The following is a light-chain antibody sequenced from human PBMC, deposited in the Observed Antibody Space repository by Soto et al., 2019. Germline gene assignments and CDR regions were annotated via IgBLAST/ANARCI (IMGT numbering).Light chain of an antibody. Sequence: EIVLTQSPATLSLSPGERVTLSCRASQSVSSYLAWYQQKPGQAPRLLIYDASNRATGIPARFSGSGSGTDFTLTISSLEPEDFAVYYCQQRNYWPQVTFGPGTKVDIK. CDR3: QQRNYWPQVT. J-gene: IGKJ3*01. CDR2: DAS. V-gene: IGKV3-11*01. CDR1: QSVSSY.